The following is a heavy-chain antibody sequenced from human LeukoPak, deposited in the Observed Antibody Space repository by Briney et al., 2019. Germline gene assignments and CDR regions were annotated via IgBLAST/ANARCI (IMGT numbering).Heavy chain of an antibody. D-gene: IGHD6-6*01. CDR2: INPNSGGT. CDR3: ARDPGSSEGYNWFDP. J-gene: IGHJ5*02. CDR1: GYTFTGYY. Sequence: ASVKVSCKASGYTFTGYYMHWVRQAPGQGLEWMGWINPNSGGTNYAQKFQGRVTMTRDTSISTAYMELSRLRSDDTAVYYCARDPGSSEGYNWFDPWGQGTLVTVSS. V-gene: IGHV1-2*02.